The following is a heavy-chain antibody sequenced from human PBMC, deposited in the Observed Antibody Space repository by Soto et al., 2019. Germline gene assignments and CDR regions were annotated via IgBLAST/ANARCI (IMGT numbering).Heavy chain of an antibody. CDR2: ISSSTSFI. V-gene: IGHV3-21*04. CDR3: AKDEGAAVESPGD. D-gene: IGHD6-13*01. J-gene: IGHJ4*02. CDR1: ELTFSSYG. Sequence: ELRLVESGGGLVKPGGSLRLSCAASELTFSSYGMNWVRQAPGKGLEWVSAISSSTSFIHYADSVKGRFTISRDNAKNSLYLQMNSLGSDDTALYYCAKDEGAAVESPGDWGQGTLVTVSS.